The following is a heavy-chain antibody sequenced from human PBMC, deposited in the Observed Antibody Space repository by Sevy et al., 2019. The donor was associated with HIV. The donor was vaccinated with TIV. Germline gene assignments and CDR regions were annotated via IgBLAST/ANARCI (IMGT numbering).Heavy chain of an antibody. Sequence: SETLSLTCTVSGGSISSYYWSWIRHPAGKGLEWIGRIYTSGSTNYNPSLRSRVTMSVDTSMNQFSLKLSSVSAADTAVYYCAREPGNYYYGMDVWGQGTTVTVSS. V-gene: IGHV4-4*07. CDR3: AREPGNYYYGMDV. CDR1: GGSISSYY. CDR2: IYTSGST. D-gene: IGHD1-26*01. J-gene: IGHJ6*02.